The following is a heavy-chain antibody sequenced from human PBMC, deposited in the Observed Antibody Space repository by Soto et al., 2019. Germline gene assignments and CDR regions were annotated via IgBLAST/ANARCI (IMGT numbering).Heavy chain of an antibody. CDR2: IYYSGST. V-gene: IGHV4-59*01. CDR3: ARASMVRGVIDPPGFDY. CDR1: GGSISSYY. Sequence: PSETLSLTCTVSGGSISSYYWSWIRQPPGKGLEWIGYIYYSGSTNYNPSLKSRVTISVDTSKNQFSLKLSSVTAADTAVYYCARASMVRGVIDPPGFDYWGQGTLVTSPQ. J-gene: IGHJ4*02. D-gene: IGHD3-10*01.